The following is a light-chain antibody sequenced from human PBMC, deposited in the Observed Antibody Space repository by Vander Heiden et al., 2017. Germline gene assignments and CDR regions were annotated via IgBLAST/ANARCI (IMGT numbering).Light chain of an antibody. J-gene: IGKJ2*01. CDR2: DAS. Sequence: IQMPQSPSTLSASVGDRVTITCRASQSISSWLAWYQQKPGKAPKLLIYDASSLESGVPSRFSGSGSGTEFTLTISSLQPDDFATYYCQQYNSYSPLYTFGQGTKLEIK. CDR3: QQYNSYSPLYT. V-gene: IGKV1-5*01. CDR1: QSISSW.